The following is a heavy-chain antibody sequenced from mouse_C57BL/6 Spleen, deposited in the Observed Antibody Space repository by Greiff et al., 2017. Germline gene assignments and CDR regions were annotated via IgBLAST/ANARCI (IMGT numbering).Heavy chain of an antibody. V-gene: IGHV1-50*01. D-gene: IGHD1-1*01. J-gene: IGHJ2*01. Sequence: VQLQQPGAELVKPGASVKLSCKASGYTFTSYWIQWVKQRPGQGLEWIGEIDPSDSYTNYNQKFKGKATLTVDTSSSTAYMQLSSLTSEDSAVYYCARRWNYYGSSYWGQGTTLTVSS. CDR1: GYTFTSYW. CDR2: IDPSDSYT. CDR3: ARRWNYYGSSY.